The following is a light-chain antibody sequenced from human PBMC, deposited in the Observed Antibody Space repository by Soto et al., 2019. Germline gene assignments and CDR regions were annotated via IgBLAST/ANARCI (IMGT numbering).Light chain of an antibody. CDR3: HHYGRSLWT. CDR2: GTS. V-gene: IGKV3-20*01. J-gene: IGKJ1*01. Sequence: ETVLTQSPGTLSLSLGDRATLSCRSSQTVSNDYLAWYQQKPGQAPRLLIYGTSNRAPGIPDRFKGSGSGTDFTLTITRLEPEDSAFYYCHHYGRSLWTFGQGTKVDI. CDR1: QTVSNDY.